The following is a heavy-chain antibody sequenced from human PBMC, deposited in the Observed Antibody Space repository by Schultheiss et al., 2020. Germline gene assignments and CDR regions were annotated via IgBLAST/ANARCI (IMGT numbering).Heavy chain of an antibody. Sequence: GGSLRLSCAASGFTFSSYWMHWVRQAPGKGLVWVSRINSDGSSTSYADSVKGRFTISRDNAKNTLYLQMNSLRAEDTAVYYCAEGDDDFWSGYFTPFDYWGQGTLVTVSS. J-gene: IGHJ4*02. V-gene: IGHV3-74*01. CDR2: INSDGSST. D-gene: IGHD3-3*01. CDR1: GFTFSSYW. CDR3: AEGDDDFWSGYFTPFDY.